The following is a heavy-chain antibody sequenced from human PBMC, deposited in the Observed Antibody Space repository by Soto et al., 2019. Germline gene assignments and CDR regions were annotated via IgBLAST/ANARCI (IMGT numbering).Heavy chain of an antibody. CDR2: ISAYNGNT. J-gene: IGHJ3*02. D-gene: IGHD3-22*01. Sequence: ASVKVSCKASGYTFTNSGISWVRQAPGQGLEWMGWISAYNGNTNYAQKLQGRVTMTTDTSTSTAYMELRSLRSDDTAVYYCATDSSGYGRMAFDIWGQGTMVTVSS. CDR3: ATDSSGYGRMAFDI. V-gene: IGHV1-18*01. CDR1: GYTFTNSG.